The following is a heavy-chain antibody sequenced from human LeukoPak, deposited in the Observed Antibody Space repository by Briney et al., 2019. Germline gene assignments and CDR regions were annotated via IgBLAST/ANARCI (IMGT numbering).Heavy chain of an antibody. J-gene: IGHJ3*02. CDR3: ARVYKNYYDSSADAFDI. D-gene: IGHD3-22*01. CDR1: GGSFSGYY. V-gene: IGHV4-34*01. Sequence: PSETLSLTXAVYGGSFSGYYWSWIRQPPGKGLEWIGEINHSGSTNYNPSLKSRVTISVDTSKNQFSLKLSSVTAADTAVYYCARVYKNYYDSSADAFDIWGQGTMVTVSS. CDR2: INHSGST.